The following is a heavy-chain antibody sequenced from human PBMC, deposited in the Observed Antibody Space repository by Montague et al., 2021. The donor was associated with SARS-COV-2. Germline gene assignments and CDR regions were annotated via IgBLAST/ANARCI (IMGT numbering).Heavy chain of an antibody. V-gene: IGHV3-53*01. CDR3: ARGSGWFLEEHYFDY. D-gene: IGHD6-19*01. CDR1: GFTVSSNY. Sequence: SLRLSCAASGFTVSSNYMTWVRQAPGKGLEWVSVIYSGGTTSYADSVKGRFTISRDNSENTLNLQMNSLRAEDTAVYYCARGSGWFLEEHYFDYWGQGTLVTVSS. CDR2: IYSGGTT. J-gene: IGHJ4*02.